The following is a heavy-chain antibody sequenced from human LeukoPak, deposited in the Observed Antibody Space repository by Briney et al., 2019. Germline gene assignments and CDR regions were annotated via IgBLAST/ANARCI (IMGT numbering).Heavy chain of an antibody. CDR1: GGSFSGYL. CDR2: IKHSGSN. V-gene: IGHV4-34*01. J-gene: IGHJ4*02. CDR3: ARAPWYSSSWYGFDY. D-gene: IGHD6-13*01. Sequence: SETLSVTCAVYGGSFSGYLWCWIRQPLGAGLEWIGEIKHSGSNNYNPTRKIPITIAVDTSKIQFSLKLSSVAAADTSVYYCARAPWYSSSWYGFDYWGQGTLVTVSS.